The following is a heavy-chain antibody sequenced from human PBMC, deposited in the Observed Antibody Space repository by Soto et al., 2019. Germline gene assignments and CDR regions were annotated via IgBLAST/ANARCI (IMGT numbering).Heavy chain of an antibody. CDR2: ISAYNGNT. CDR3: ARDLLVVVPAAISDAFDS. Sequence: QVQLVQSGAEVKKPGASVKVSCTASGYTFTSYGISWVRQAPGQGLEWMGWISAYNGNTNYAQKLQGRVTMTTDTSTSTAYRELRSLRSDDTAVYYCARDLLVVVPAAISDAFDSWGQGTMVTVSS. CDR1: GYTFTSYG. J-gene: IGHJ3*02. D-gene: IGHD2-2*01. V-gene: IGHV1-18*04.